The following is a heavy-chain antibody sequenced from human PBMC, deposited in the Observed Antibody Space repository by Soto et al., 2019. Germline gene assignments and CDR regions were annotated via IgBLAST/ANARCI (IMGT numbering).Heavy chain of an antibody. CDR2: IIPIFGTA. Sequence: SVKVSCKASGGTFSRYAISWVRQAPGQGLEWMGGIIPIFGTANYAQKLQGRITITADESTSTAYMELRRLRYEDTAVCYCAREGYSYGRQQFDYWGQGALVTVSS. V-gene: IGHV1-69*13. CDR3: AREGYSYGRQQFDY. D-gene: IGHD5-18*01. CDR1: GGTFSRYA. J-gene: IGHJ4*02.